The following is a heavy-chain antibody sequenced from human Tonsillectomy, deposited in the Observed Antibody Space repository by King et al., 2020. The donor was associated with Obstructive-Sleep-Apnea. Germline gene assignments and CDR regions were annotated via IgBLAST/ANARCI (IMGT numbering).Heavy chain of an antibody. CDR3: TSSMGFLYRYVPY. CDR2: IRSKAYGGTT. V-gene: IGHV3-49*03. CDR1: GFTFGDYA. J-gene: IGHJ4*02. D-gene: IGHD5-18*01. Sequence: VQLVESGGGLVQPGRSLRLSCTASGFTFGDYAMSWFRQAPGKGLEWVSFIRSKAYGGTTEYAASVKGRFTISRDDSKSIAYLQMNSLKTEDTAVYYCTSSMGFLYRYVPYWGQGTLVTVSS.